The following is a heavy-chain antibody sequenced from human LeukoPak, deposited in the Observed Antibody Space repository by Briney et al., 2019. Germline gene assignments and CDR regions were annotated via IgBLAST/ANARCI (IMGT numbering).Heavy chain of an antibody. CDR1: GFTFSSYG. CDR3: AKERYSSSWYLFDY. D-gene: IGHD6-13*01. V-gene: IGHV3-30*18. CDR2: ISYDGSNK. J-gene: IGHJ4*02. Sequence: GRSLRLSCVASGFTFSSYGMHWVRQAPGKGLEWVAVISYDGSNKYYADSVKGRFTISRDNSKNTLYLQMNSLRAEDTAVYYCAKERYSSSWYLFDYWGQGTLVTVSS.